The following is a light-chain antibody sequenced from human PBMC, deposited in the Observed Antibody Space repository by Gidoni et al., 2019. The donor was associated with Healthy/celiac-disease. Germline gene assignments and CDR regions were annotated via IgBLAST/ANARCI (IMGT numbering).Light chain of an antibody. J-gene: IGLJ1*01. CDR3: QAWDSSTYV. Sequence: SFELTHPPSASVSPGQTARITCSGDKLGDKYACWYQQKPGQSPVLVIYQDSKRPSGIPERFSGSNSGNTATLTISGTQAMDEADYYCQAWDSSTYVFGTGTKVTVL. CDR1: KLGDKY. V-gene: IGLV3-1*01. CDR2: QDS.